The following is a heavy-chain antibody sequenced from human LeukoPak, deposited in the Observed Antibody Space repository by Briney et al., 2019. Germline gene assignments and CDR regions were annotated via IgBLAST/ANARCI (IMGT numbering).Heavy chain of an antibody. D-gene: IGHD5-24*01. CDR1: GGSISSGGFY. CDR2: IYYSGST. V-gene: IGHV4-31*03. CDR3: ARETPMADPYYFDY. Sequence: PSETLSLTCTVSGGSISSGGFYRSWIRQHPGKGLEWIGYIYYSGSTYYNPSLKSRVTISVDTSKNQFSLKLSSVTAADTAVYYCARETPMADPYYFDYWGQGTLVTVSS. J-gene: IGHJ4*02.